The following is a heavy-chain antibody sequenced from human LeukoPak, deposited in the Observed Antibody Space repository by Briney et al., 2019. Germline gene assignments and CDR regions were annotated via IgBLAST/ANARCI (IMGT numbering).Heavy chain of an antibody. V-gene: IGHV3-23*01. Sequence: PGGSVTLSCPSTGFTFISYAMHWVRQAPGKGLEGVSAICGSGGSTYYADSVRGRFTISRDNSKNTLYLQMNSLRAEDTAVYYCAISNYYSTNLDYWGQGTLVTVSS. D-gene: IGHD3-22*01. CDR3: AISNYYSTNLDY. CDR1: GFTFISYA. J-gene: IGHJ4*02. CDR2: ICGSGGST.